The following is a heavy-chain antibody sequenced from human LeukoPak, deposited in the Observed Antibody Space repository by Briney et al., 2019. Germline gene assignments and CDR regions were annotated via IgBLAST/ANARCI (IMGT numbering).Heavy chain of an antibody. CDR3: ARDRDGEGYFDY. CDR1: GGSFSGYY. J-gene: IGHJ4*02. V-gene: IGHV4-34*01. D-gene: IGHD2-21*01. CDR2: IYHSGST. Sequence: SETLSLTCAVYGGSFSGYYWSWIRQPPGKGLEWIGYIYHSGSTYYNPSLKSRVTISVDTSKNQFSLKLSSVTAADTAVYYCARDRDGEGYFDYWGQGTLVTVSS.